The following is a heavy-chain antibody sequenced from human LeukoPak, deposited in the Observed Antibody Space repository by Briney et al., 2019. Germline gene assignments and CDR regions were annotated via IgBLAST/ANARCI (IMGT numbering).Heavy chain of an antibody. Sequence: SETLSLTCTVSGGSISSSSYYWGWIRQPPGKGLEWIGSIYYSGSTYYNPSLKSRVTISVDTSKNQFSLKLSSVTAADTAVYYCARELSYYDSSGYYYWGQGTLVTVSS. CDR3: ARELSYYDSSGYYY. CDR2: IYYSGST. V-gene: IGHV4-39*02. J-gene: IGHJ4*02. D-gene: IGHD3-22*01. CDR1: GGSISSSSYY.